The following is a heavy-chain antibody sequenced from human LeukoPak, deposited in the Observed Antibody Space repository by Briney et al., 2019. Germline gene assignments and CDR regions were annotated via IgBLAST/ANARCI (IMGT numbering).Heavy chain of an antibody. CDR3: ARDWYHAIDY. V-gene: IGHV3-74*03. CDR1: GSTFSNYV. Sequence: GGSLRLSCTDSGSTFSNYVMSWVRQSPGKGLVWVARITSDGFSTTYAESVKGRFTISRDNAKNTLYLQMNSLRVEDTAIYYCARDWYHAIDYWGQGALVTVSS. D-gene: IGHD1-14*01. CDR2: ITSDGFST. J-gene: IGHJ4*02.